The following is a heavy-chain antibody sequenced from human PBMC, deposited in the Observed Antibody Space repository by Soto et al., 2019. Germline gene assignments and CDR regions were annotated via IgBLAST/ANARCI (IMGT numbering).Heavy chain of an antibody. Sequence: SETLSLTCAVYGGSFSGYYWSWIRQPPGKGLEWIGEINHSGSTNYNPSLKSRVTISVDTSKNQFSLKLSSVTAADTAVYYCARGGGSGSYYNNRYYYGMDVWGQGTTVTAP. CDR2: INHSGST. CDR1: GGSFSGYY. V-gene: IGHV4-34*01. D-gene: IGHD3-10*01. J-gene: IGHJ6*02. CDR3: ARGGGSGSYYNNRYYYGMDV.